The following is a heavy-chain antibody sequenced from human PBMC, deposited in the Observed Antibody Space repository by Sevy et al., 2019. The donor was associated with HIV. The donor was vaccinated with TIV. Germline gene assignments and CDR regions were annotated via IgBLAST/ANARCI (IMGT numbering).Heavy chain of an antibody. J-gene: IGHJ4*02. Sequence: GGSLRLSCAASGFTFSRYWMSWVRQAPGKGLEWVANIKQDGSEKCYVDSVKGRFTISRDNAKNSLYLQMNSLRAEDTAVYYCARLKDDSSGYTFGYWGQGTLVTVSS. CDR1: GFTFSRYW. D-gene: IGHD3-22*01. CDR2: IKQDGSEK. V-gene: IGHV3-7*03. CDR3: ARLKDDSSGYTFGY.